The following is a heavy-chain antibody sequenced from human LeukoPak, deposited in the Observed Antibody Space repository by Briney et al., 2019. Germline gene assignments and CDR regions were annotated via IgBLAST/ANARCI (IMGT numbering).Heavy chain of an antibody. J-gene: IGHJ4*02. CDR2: INACNGNT. D-gene: IGHD3-10*01. CDR3: ARDRSSSDY. Sequence: GASVKVSCKASGYSFTSYAMHWVRQAPGQRGEGMGWINACNGNTEYSQKFQGRVTMTTDTSTSTAYMELRSLRSDDTAVYSCARDRSSSDYWGQGTLVTVSS. V-gene: IGHV1-3*01. CDR1: GYSFTSYA.